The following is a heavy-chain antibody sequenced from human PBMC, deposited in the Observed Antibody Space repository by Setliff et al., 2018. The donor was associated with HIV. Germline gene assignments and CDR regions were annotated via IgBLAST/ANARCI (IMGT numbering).Heavy chain of an antibody. Sequence: ASVKVSCKASGYTFNSYGINWVRQAPGQGLEWMGWINTVTGNPTYAQGFTGRFVFALDTSVSTAYLQISSLKAEDSAVYYCARRMEMLPIGYWGQGTLVTVSS. CDR1: GYTFNSYG. CDR3: ARRMEMLPIGY. V-gene: IGHV7-4-1*02. D-gene: IGHD3-16*01. J-gene: IGHJ4*02. CDR2: INTVTGNP.